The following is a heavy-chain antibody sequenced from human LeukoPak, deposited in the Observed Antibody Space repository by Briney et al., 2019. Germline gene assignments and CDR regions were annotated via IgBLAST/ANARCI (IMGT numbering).Heavy chain of an antibody. CDR2: INHSGST. V-gene: IGHV4-34*01. J-gene: IGHJ4*02. D-gene: IGHD3-22*01. CDR1: GGSFSGYY. Sequence: PSETLSLTCAVYGGSFSGYYWSWIRQPPGKGLESIGEINHSGSTNYNPSLKSRVTISVDTSKNQFSLKLSSVTAADTAVYYCARGRSVLLGRSGYYGGWGQGTLVTVSS. CDR3: ARGRSVLLGRSGYYGG.